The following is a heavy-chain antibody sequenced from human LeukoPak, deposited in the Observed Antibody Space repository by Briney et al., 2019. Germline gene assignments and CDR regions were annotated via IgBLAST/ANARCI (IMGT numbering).Heavy chain of an antibody. CDR2: IGSSGGTI. D-gene: IGHD5-18*01. V-gene: IGHV3-11*04. Sequence: GGSLRLSCAASGFTFNDYYMSWIRQAPGEGLEWVSYIGSSGGTIYYADSVKGRFTISRDNAKNSLYLQMNSLRDEDTAVYYCARGVRGYTYGSRFDYWGQGTLVTVSS. CDR1: GFTFNDYY. J-gene: IGHJ4*02. CDR3: ARGVRGYTYGSRFDY.